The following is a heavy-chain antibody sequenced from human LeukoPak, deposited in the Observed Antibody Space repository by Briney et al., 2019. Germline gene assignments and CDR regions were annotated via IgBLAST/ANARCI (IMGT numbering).Heavy chain of an antibody. J-gene: IGHJ4*02. V-gene: IGHV1-2*02. CDR3: ARVVYYGSGSYYENSFDY. CDR2: INPHSGGT. Sequence: GASVTVSCKASGYTFSGYYIHWVRQAPGQGLEWMGWINPHSGGTEYAQKFQGRVTMTRDTSISTAYMDLSRLRSDDTAVYYCARVVYYGSGSYYENSFDYWGQGTLVTVSS. CDR1: GYTFSGYY. D-gene: IGHD3-10*01.